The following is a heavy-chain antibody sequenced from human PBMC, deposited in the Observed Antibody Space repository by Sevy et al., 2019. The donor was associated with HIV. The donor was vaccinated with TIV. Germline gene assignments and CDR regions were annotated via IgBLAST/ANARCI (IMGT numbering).Heavy chain of an antibody. Sequence: ALVKVSCKVSGYTLSELSMHWVRQAPGKGLEWMGSFDPEDGETIYAQTLQGRVTMTEDTSTDTAYMELGSLTSEDTAIYYCATVGLGYYSGASYYQGDWFDPWGQGTLVTVSS. CDR2: FDPEDGET. V-gene: IGHV1-24*01. J-gene: IGHJ5*02. CDR3: ATVGLGYYSGASYYQGDWFDP. D-gene: IGHD2-15*01. CDR1: GYTLSELS.